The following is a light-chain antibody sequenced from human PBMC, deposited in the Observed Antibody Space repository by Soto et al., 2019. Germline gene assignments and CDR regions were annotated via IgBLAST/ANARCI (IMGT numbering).Light chain of an antibody. CDR2: EGT. CDR3: CSYAGSTTVV. Sequence: QSALTQPASVSGSPGQSITISCTGTSSDVGSYILVSWYQHHPGKAPKLMVYEGTKRPSGVSHRFSGSKSGNTASLTISRPQTEDEGDYSCCSYAGSTTVVFGGGTKLTVL. J-gene: IGLJ2*01. V-gene: IGLV2-23*01. CDR1: SSDVGSYIL.